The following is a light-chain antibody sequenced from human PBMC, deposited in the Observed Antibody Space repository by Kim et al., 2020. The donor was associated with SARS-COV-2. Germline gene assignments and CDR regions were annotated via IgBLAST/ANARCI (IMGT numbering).Light chain of an antibody. Sequence: SYELTQPPSVSVAPGKTARITCGGDNIESKSVHWYQQKPGQAPVLVIYRDSDRPSGIPERFSGSNSGNTATLTISRVEVGDEADYYCQVWDSSSDHRVIGGGTQLTVL. J-gene: IGLJ3*02. CDR1: NIESKS. CDR3: QVWDSSSDHRV. V-gene: IGLV3-21*01. CDR2: RDS.